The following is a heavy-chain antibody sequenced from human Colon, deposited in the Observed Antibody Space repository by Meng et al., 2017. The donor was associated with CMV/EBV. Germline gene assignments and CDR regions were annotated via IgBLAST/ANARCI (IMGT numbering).Heavy chain of an antibody. Sequence: SGGSIGSGDFSWGWIRQPPGEGLEWIGHIYHRGNTHYNASLKTRVTISVDRSKNHVYLKLTSVTAADTSIYFCVRLDYDNSGYHFDKWGQGTLVTVSS. CDR2: IYHRGNT. D-gene: IGHD3-22*01. CDR3: VRLDYDNSGYHFDK. CDR1: GGSIGSGDFS. V-gene: IGHV4-30-2*01. J-gene: IGHJ4*02.